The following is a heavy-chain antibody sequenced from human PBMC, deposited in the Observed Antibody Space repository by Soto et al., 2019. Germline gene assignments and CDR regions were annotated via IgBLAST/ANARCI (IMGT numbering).Heavy chain of an antibody. V-gene: IGHV3-23*01. D-gene: IGHD2-15*01. CDR1: GFTFSDHA. CDR3: AIDLWWYTQ. Sequence: EVQLLESGGGLVQPGGSLRLSCTASGFTFSDHAMSWVRQAPGKGLEWLSGISGGGSGAYYADFVKGRFTVSRANSNNTLFLQMDSLRVEDTAVYYCAIDLWWYTQWGQGTLVTVS. CDR2: ISGGGSGA. J-gene: IGHJ4*02.